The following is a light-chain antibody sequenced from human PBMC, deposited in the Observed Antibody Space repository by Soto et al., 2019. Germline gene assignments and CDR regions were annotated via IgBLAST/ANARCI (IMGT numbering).Light chain of an antibody. CDR2: GVS. V-gene: IGLV2-8*01. J-gene: IGLJ2*01. Sequence: QSALTQPPSASGSPGQSVTIACTGTSSDIGNDNFVTWHQHHPGKPHKLMIYGVSKRPSGVPARFAASKSGNTASLTVSVLTAEDEDDYYWSSYAGSNVVFGGGTKLTVL. CDR1: SSDIGNDNF. CDR3: SSYAGSNVV.